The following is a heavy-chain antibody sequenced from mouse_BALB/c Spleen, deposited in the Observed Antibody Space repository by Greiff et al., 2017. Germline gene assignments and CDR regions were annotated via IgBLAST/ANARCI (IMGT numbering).Heavy chain of an antibody. J-gene: IGHJ4*01. Sequence: EVKVVESGGDLVKPGGSLKLSCAASGFTFSSYGMSWVRQTPDKRLEWVATISSGGSYTYYPDSVKGRFTISRDNAKNTLYLQMSSLKSEDTAMYYCGSYYGKNYAMDYWGQGTSVTVSS. V-gene: IGHV5-6*01. CDR2: ISSGGSYT. D-gene: IGHD2-1*01. CDR1: GFTFSSYG. CDR3: GSYYGKNYAMDY.